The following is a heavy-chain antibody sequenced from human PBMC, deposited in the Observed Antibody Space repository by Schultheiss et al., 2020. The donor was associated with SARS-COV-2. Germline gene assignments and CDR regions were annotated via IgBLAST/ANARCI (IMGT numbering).Heavy chain of an antibody. D-gene: IGHD1-14*01. CDR3: ARRRNHYYMDV. CDR1: GGSITGGGYP. Sequence: SETLSLTCAVSGGSITGGGYPWTWIRQPPGKGLEWIGSIYHSGSTYYNPSLKSRVTISVDTSKNQFSLKLSSVTAADTAVYYCARRRNHYYMDVWGKGTTVTVSS. CDR2: IYHSGST. J-gene: IGHJ6*03. V-gene: IGHV4-30-2*03.